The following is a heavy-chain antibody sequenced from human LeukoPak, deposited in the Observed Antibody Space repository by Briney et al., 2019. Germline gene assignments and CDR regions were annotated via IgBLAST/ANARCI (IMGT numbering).Heavy chain of an antibody. CDR1: GYTFTSYA. V-gene: IGHV7-4-1*02. D-gene: IGHD4-23*01. Sequence: ASVKVSCKASGYTFTSYAMNWVRQAPGHGLEWMGWINTNTGNPTYAQGFTGRFVFSLDTSVSTAYLQINTLKAEDTAVYYCARPELRWSAYYYMDVWGKGTTVTVSS. J-gene: IGHJ6*03. CDR2: INTNTGNP. CDR3: ARPELRWSAYYYMDV.